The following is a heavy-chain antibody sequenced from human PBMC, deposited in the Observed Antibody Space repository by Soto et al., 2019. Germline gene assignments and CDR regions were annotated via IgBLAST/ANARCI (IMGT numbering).Heavy chain of an antibody. CDR3: ARHEVEYCGRTSCYGLDY. V-gene: IGHV1-69*01. D-gene: IGHD2-2*01. CDR1: GGTYSSYA. J-gene: IGHJ4*02. CDR2: IIPIFGTA. Sequence: ASGKASCKGSGGTYSSYAISWVRQAPGQELEWMGGIIPIFGTANYAQKFQGRVTITADESTSTAYMELSSLRSEDTAVYYCARHEVEYCGRTSCYGLDYWGQGTLVTVSS.